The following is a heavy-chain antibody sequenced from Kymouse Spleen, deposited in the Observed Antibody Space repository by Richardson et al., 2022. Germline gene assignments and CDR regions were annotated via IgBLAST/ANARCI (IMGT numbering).Heavy chain of an antibody. Sequence: QVQLQQWGAGLLKPSETLSLTCAVYGGSFSGYYWSWIRQPPGKGLEWIGEINHSGSTNYNPSLKSRVTISVDTSKNQFSLKLSSVTAADTAVYYCARAKFLYYYGSGSYVYYYYYGMDVWGQGTTVTVSS. CDR1: GGSFSGYY. CDR2: INHSGST. J-gene: IGHJ6*02. V-gene: IGHV4-34*01. D-gene: IGHD3-10*01. CDR3: ARAKFLYYYGSGSYVYYYYYGMDV.